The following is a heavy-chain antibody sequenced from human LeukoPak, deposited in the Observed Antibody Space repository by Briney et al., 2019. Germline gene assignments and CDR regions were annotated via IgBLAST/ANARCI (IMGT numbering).Heavy chain of an antibody. V-gene: IGHV3-30*08. CDR2: ISYEGENK. CDR3: ARAHCSSTDCPPDY. CDR1: AFTSNSFA. J-gene: IGHJ4*02. Sequence: GGSLRLSCAASAFTSNSFAMHWVRLAPAQGLDWMAAISYEGENKFSAAYVKGRFTISRDHSQNTLHLQMDSLRAEDTAVFCCARAHCSSTDCPPDYWGQGTLVTVSS. D-gene: IGHD2-2*01.